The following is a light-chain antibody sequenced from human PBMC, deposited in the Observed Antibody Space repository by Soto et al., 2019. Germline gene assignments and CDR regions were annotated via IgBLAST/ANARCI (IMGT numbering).Light chain of an antibody. J-gene: IGLJ2*01. Sequence: QYALTQPASVSGSPGQSITISCTGTSHHVGAYNYVSWYQQHPGKAPKLMIFEVSDRPSGVSNRFSGSKSGNTASLTISGLQAEDEADYYCSSYTSSNTLVFGGGTKLTVL. CDR3: SSYTSSNTLV. CDR2: EVS. CDR1: SHHVGAYNY. V-gene: IGLV2-14*01.